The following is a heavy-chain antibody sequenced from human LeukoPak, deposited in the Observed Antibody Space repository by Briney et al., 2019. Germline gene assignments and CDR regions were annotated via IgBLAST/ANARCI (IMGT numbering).Heavy chain of an antibody. D-gene: IGHD6-13*01. CDR1: GYTFTSYY. V-gene: IGHV1-46*01. J-gene: IGHJ4*02. CDR3: ARDQGDGSSSWPPKWGYYFDY. CDR2: INPSGGST. Sequence: TSVKVSRKASGYTFTSYYMHWVRQAPGQGLEWMGIINPSGGSTSYAQKFQGRVTMTRDTSTSTVYMELSSLRSEDTAVYYCARDQGDGSSSWPPKWGYYFDYWGQGTLVTVSS.